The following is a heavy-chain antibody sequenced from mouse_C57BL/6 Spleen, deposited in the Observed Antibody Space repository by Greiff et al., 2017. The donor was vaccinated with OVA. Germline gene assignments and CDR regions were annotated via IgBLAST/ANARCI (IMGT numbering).Heavy chain of an antibody. CDR3: GAQATGDYAMDY. J-gene: IGHJ4*01. Sequence: VQLQQSGPELVKPGASVKISCKASGYSFTDYNMNWVKQSNGKSLEWIGVINPNYGTTSYNQKFKDKATLTVDQSSSTAYMQLNSLTSEDSAVYYCGAQATGDYAMDYWGQGTSVTVSS. V-gene: IGHV1-39*01. D-gene: IGHD3-2*02. CDR2: INPNYGTT. CDR1: GYSFTDYN.